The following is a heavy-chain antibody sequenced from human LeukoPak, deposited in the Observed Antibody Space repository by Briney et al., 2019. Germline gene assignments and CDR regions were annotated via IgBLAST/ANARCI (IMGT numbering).Heavy chain of an antibody. J-gene: IGHJ4*02. D-gene: IGHD3-22*01. CDR1: GFTFSDYY. CDR2: IKQDGSEK. Sequence: GGSLRLSCAASGFTFSDYYMSWIRQAPGKGLEWVANIKQDGSEKYYVDSVKGRFTISRDNAKNSLYLQMNSLRAEDTAVYYCARDMYDSSGYYYRDFDYWGQGTLVTVSS. V-gene: IGHV3-7*01. CDR3: ARDMYDSSGYYYRDFDY.